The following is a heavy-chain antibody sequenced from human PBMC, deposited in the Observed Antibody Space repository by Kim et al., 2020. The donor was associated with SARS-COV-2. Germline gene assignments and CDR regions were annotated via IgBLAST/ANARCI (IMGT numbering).Heavy chain of an antibody. D-gene: IGHD2-2*01. V-gene: IGHV5-51*01. CDR2: IYPGDSDT. Sequence: GESLKISCKGSGYSFTTYWIGWVRQMPGKGLEWMGIIYPGDSDTRYSPSFQGQVTISADKSISTAYLQWSSLKASDTAMYYCARHGVRYCSSSSCYPGDWGQGTLVTVSS. CDR3: ARHGVRYCSSSSCYPGD. CDR1: GYSFTTYW. J-gene: IGHJ4*02.